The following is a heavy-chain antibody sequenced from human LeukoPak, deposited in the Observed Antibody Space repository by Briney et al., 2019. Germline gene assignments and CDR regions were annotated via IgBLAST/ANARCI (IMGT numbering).Heavy chain of an antibody. J-gene: IGHJ4*02. CDR2: MNPNSANA. Sequence: ASVKVSCKASGYTFTSYDINWVRQATGQGLEWMGWMNPNSANADYAQKLQGRVTMTTDTSTSTAYMELRSLRSDDTAVYYCARDRVSSGWQDYWGQGTLVTVSS. V-gene: IGHV1-8*02. CDR3: ARDRVSSGWQDY. CDR1: GYTFTSYD. D-gene: IGHD6-19*01.